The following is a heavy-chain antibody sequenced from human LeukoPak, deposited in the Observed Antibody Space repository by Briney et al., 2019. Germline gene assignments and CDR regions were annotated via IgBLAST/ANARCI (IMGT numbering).Heavy chain of an antibody. CDR3: ARGVGFLDY. Sequence: SETLSLTCIVSGGSISNYYWSWIRQSPGTGLEWIGFIYYSGTTNYNPSLKSRVTISVDTSKNHFSLKLSSVTAADTAMYYCARGVGFLDYWGQGTLVTVSS. CDR1: GGSISNYY. D-gene: IGHD2-15*01. V-gene: IGHV4-59*01. J-gene: IGHJ4*02. CDR2: IYYSGTT.